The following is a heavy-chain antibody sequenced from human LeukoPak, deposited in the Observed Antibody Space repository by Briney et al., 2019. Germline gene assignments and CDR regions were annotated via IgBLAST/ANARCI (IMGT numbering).Heavy chain of an antibody. CDR1: GFDFRTYE. CDR3: AKDLVLRYMDV. Sequence: GGSLRLSCAASGFDFRTYEMNWVRQAPGKGLEWVSAISGSGGSTYYADSVKGRFTISRDNSKNTLYLQMNSLRAEDTAVYYCAKDLVLRYMDVWGKGTTVTISS. CDR2: ISGSGGST. V-gene: IGHV3-23*01. J-gene: IGHJ6*03.